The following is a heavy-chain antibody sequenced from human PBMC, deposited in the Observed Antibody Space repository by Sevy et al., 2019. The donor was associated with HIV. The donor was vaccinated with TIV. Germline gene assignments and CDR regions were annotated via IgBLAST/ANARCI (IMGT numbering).Heavy chain of an antibody. CDR1: GFTFDDYG. V-gene: IGHV3-20*04. CDR2: INWNGANT. J-gene: IGHJ4*02. D-gene: IGHD3-10*01. Sequence: GGSLRLSCAASGFTFDDYGMHWVRQPPGKGLEWVAGINWNGANTAYADSVRGRFTISRDNANNSLSLQMNSLRVEDTAVYSCVGVPTTIDNPYYFDNWGQGTLVTVSS. CDR3: VGVPTTIDNPYYFDN.